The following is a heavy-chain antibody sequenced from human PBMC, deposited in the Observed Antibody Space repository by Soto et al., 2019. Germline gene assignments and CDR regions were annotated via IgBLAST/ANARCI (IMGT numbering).Heavy chain of an antibody. J-gene: IGHJ4*02. Sequence: AGSLRLSCAVSGFTFSDHYMDWVRQAPGKGLEWVGRTRNKANSYTTEYAASVGGRFTVSRDELENSLYLQMNTLKTEDTAVYYCVRVSTRYYIDYWGPGTLVTVSS. V-gene: IGHV3-72*01. CDR1: GFTFSDHY. CDR3: VRVSTRYYIDY. CDR2: TRNKANSYTT.